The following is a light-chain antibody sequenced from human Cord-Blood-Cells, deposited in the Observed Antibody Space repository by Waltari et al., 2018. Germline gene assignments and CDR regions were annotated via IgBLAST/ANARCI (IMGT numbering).Light chain of an antibody. CDR3: QQYYSYPLT. CDR1: EGISSY. Sequence: AIRMTQSPSSFSASTGDRETNTCRASEGISSYLAWYQQKPGKAPKLLIYAASTLQSGVPSRFSGSGSGTDFTLTISCLQSEDFATYYCQQYYSYPLTFGGGTKVEIK. V-gene: IGKV1-8*01. J-gene: IGKJ4*01. CDR2: AAS.